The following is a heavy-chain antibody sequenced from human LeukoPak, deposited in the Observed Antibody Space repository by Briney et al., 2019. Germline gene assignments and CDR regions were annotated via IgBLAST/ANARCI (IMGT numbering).Heavy chain of an antibody. CDR1: GFNFSSYG. CDR3: ARIGFYSSWYFDY. Sequence: GGSLRLSCATSGFNFSSYGMHWVRQAPGKGLEWVANIKQDGSEKYYVDSVKGRFTISRDNAKNSLYLQMNSLTAEDTAVYYCARIGFYSSWYFDYWGQGTLVTVSS. J-gene: IGHJ4*02. V-gene: IGHV3-7*01. CDR2: IKQDGSEK. D-gene: IGHD6-6*01.